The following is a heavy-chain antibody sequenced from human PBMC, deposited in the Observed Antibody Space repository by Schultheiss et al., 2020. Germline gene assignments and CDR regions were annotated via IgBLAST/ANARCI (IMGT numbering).Heavy chain of an antibody. J-gene: IGHJ6*02. CDR1: GGSISSSSYY. V-gene: IGHV4-39*01. Sequence: SETLSLTCTVSGGSISSSSYYWGWIRQPPGKGLEWIGSIYYSGSTYYNPSLKSRVTISVDTSKNQFSLKLSSVTAADTAVYYCARGPTTDSGNYEDYGMDVWGQGTTVTVSS. D-gene: IGHD1-26*01. CDR2: IYYSGST. CDR3: ARGPTTDSGNYEDYGMDV.